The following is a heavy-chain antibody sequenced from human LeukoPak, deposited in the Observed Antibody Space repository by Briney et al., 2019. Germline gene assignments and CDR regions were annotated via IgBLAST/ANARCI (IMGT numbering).Heavy chain of an antibody. Sequence: GGSLRLSCAASGFTFSSYGMHWVRQAPGKGLEWVAFIRYDGSNKYYADSVKGRFTISRDNSKNTLYLQMNSLRAEDTAVYYCARAAAGTTNWFDPWGQGTLVTVS. CDR3: ARAAAGTTNWFDP. J-gene: IGHJ5*02. V-gene: IGHV3-30*02. CDR2: IRYDGSNK. CDR1: GFTFSSYG. D-gene: IGHD6-13*01.